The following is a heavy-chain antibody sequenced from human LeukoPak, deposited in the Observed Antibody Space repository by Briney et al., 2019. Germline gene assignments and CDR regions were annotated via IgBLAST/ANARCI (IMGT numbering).Heavy chain of an antibody. CDR2: IKSKTDGGTA. Sequence: GGSLRLSCAASGFIFYNAWLDWVRQAPGKGLEWVGRIKSKTDGGTADYPAPVKGRFTISRDDSTNTLFLQMNSLTTEDTAVYFCTTESRDRTGWYGAFNIWGQGTMVTVSS. CDR1: GFIFYNAW. J-gene: IGHJ3*02. V-gene: IGHV3-15*01. D-gene: IGHD6-19*01. CDR3: TTESRDRTGWYGAFNI.